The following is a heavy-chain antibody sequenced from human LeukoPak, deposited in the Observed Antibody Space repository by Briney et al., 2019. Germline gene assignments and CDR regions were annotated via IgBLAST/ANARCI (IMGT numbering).Heavy chain of an antibody. Sequence: SETLSLTCTVSGGSINSYYWSWIRQPPGKGLEWIGYIYYSGSTNYNPSLKSRVTISVDTSKNQFSLKLNSVTAADTAVYYCARQGGSSSAYYWFDPWGQGTLVIVSS. CDR3: ARQGGSSSAYYWFDP. CDR2: IYYSGST. CDR1: GGSINSYY. D-gene: IGHD3-22*01. V-gene: IGHV4-59*08. J-gene: IGHJ5*02.